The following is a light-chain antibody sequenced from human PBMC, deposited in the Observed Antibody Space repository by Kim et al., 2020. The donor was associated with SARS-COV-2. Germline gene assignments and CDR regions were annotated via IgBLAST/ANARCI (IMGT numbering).Light chain of an antibody. CDR3: ASWDDTLNSQL. J-gene: IGLJ3*02. CDR1: RANIGNNF. CDR2: RND. V-gene: IGLV1-47*01. Sequence: GQTVPISCSGGRANIGNNFVFWYRQLPGAAPRLLMYRNDQRPSGVPDRISGSKSGTSASLAISDLRSEDEADYFCASWDDTLNSQLFGGGTKVTVL.